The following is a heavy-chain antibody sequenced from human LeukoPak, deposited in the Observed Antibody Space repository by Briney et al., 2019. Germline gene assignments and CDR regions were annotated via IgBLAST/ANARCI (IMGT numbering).Heavy chain of an antibody. CDR1: GFTVSSNY. CDR3: AKVKHYGSGSRDGFLFDY. J-gene: IGHJ4*02. Sequence: QSGGSLRLSCAASGFTVSSNYMTWVRQAPGKGLEWVSGISWNRSSIGYADSVKGRFTISRDNAKNSLYLQMNSLRAEDTALYYCAKVKHYGSGSRDGFLFDYWGQGTLVTVSS. V-gene: IGHV3-9*01. CDR2: ISWNRSSI. D-gene: IGHD3-10*01.